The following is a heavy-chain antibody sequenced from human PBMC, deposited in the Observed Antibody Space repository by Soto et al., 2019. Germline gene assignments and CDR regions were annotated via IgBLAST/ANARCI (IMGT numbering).Heavy chain of an antibody. D-gene: IGHD2-21*02. Sequence: EVQLLESGGGLVQPGGSLRLSYAASGFTFSSYAMSWVRQAPGKGLEWVSAISGSGGSTYYADSVKGRFTISRDNSKNTLYLQMNSLRAEDTAVYYCAKDTVVTHTFYYYYYGMDVWGQGTTVTVSS. CDR2: ISGSGGST. J-gene: IGHJ6*02. V-gene: IGHV3-23*01. CDR1: GFTFSSYA. CDR3: AKDTVVTHTFYYYYYGMDV.